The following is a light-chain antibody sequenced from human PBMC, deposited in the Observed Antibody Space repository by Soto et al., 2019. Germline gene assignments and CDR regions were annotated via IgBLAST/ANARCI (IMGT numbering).Light chain of an antibody. CDR1: QGIRNY. J-gene: IGKJ1*01. CDR2: GAS. CDR3: QQLNSDPR. Sequence: IQLTQSPFSLSASVGDTVTITCRASQGIRNYVAWYQQKPGKAPNLLIYGASTLQSGVPSRFSGSGSGTEFTLTITTLQPEDFATYDCQQLNSDPRFGQGTKVEIK. V-gene: IGKV1-9*01.